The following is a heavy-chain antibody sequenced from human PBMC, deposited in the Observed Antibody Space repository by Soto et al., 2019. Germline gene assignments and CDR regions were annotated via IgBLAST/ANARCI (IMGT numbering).Heavy chain of an antibody. CDR2: ISGGGGSI. CDR3: AKGKSSNYVSHAFDV. V-gene: IGHV3-23*01. CDR1: GFNFNTYA. J-gene: IGHJ3*01. Sequence: EVQVLESGGGLVQPGGSLRLSCAASGFNFNTYAISWVRQSPGKGLEWVSGISGGGGSIHYVDSVKGRFTISRDNSKNTLYLQMNSLRGEDTAVYYCAKGKSSNYVSHAFDVWGQGTMVTVSS. D-gene: IGHD3-10*02.